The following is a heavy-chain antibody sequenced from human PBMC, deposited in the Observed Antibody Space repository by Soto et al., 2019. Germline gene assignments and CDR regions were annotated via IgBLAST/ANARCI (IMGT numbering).Heavy chain of an antibody. D-gene: IGHD2-15*01. J-gene: IGHJ6*02. V-gene: IGHV4-61*01. CDR2: IYYSGST. CDR1: GGSVSSGSYY. CDR3: ALGEGAAEGMDV. Sequence: TSETLSLTCTVSGGSVSSGSYYWSWIRQPPGKGLEWIGYIYYSGSTNYNPSLKSRVTISVDTSKDQFSLKLSSATAADTAVYYCALGEGAAEGMDVWGQGTTVTVSS.